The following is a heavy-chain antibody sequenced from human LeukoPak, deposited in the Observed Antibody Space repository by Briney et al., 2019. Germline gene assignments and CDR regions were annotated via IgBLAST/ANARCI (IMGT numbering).Heavy chain of an antibody. CDR2: IIPILGIA. J-gene: IGHJ4*02. V-gene: IGHV1-69*04. CDR1: GGTFSSYA. D-gene: IGHD3-22*01. Sequence: SVKVSCKASGGTFSSYAISWVRQAPGQGLEWMGRIIPILGIANYAQKFQGRVTITADKSTSTAYMELSSLRSEDTAVYYCARALTSYDSSGYYPNEDYWGQGTLVTVSS. CDR3: ARALTSYDSSGYYPNEDY.